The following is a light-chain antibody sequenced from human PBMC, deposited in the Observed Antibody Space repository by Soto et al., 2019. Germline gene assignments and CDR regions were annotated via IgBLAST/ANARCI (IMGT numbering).Light chain of an antibody. Sequence: EIVMTQSPATLSVSPGERATLSCRASQSVTSNLAWYQQKPGQAPRLLIYGASTRATGITARFSGSGSGTEFTLTISSLQSEDFAVYYCQQYNYWPPTYTFGPGTKLEIK. V-gene: IGKV3-15*01. CDR2: GAS. J-gene: IGKJ2*01. CDR3: QQYNYWPPTYT. CDR1: QSVTSN.